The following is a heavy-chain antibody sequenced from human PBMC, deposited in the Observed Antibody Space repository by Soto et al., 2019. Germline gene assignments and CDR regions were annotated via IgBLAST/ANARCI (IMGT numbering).Heavy chain of an antibody. CDR1: GFTFSSYA. V-gene: IGHV3-23*01. CDR2: ISVSGGST. Sequence: EVQLLESGGGLVQPGGSLRLSCAASGFTFSSYAMSWVRQAPGKGLEWVSAISVSGGSTYYADSVKGRFTISRDNSKNTRYLQMNSLRAEDTAVYYCAKAGGSYYKDGMDVWGQGTTVTVSS. CDR3: AKAGGSYYKDGMDV. D-gene: IGHD1-26*01. J-gene: IGHJ6*02.